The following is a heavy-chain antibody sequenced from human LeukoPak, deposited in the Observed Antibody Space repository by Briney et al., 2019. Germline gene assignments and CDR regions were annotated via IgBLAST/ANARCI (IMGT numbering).Heavy chain of an antibody. D-gene: IGHD6-25*01. Sequence: SETLSLTCTVSGGSISSSTYYWGWIRQLPGKGLEWIGSLYYSGSTYYNPSLKSRVTISVDTSKNQFSLKLNSVTAADTAVYFCARGGYAYFDYWGRGTLVTVSS. CDR2: LYYSGST. CDR3: ARGGYAYFDY. V-gene: IGHV4-39*01. CDR1: GGSISSSTYY. J-gene: IGHJ4*02.